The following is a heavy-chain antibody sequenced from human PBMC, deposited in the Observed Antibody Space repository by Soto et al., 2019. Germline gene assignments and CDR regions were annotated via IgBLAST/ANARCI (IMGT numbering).Heavy chain of an antibody. CDR3: ARQGLELYYYYGMDV. V-gene: IGHV4-61*05. Sequence: PSETLSLTCTVSGGSISSSSCYWVWIRQPPGKGLEWIGYIYYSGSTNYNPSLKSRVTISVDTSKNQFSLKLSSVTAADTAVYYCARQGLELYYYYGMDVWGQGTAVTVSS. D-gene: IGHD1-7*01. CDR2: IYYSGST. CDR1: GGSISSSSCY. J-gene: IGHJ6*02.